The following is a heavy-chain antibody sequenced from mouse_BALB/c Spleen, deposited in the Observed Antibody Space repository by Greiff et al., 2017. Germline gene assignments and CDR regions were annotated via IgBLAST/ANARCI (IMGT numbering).Heavy chain of an antibody. V-gene: IGHV1-87*01. CDR1: GYTFTSYW. CDR2: IYPGDGDT. Sequence: QVQLKQSGAELARPGASVKLSCKASGYTFTSYWMQWVKQRPGQGLEWIGAIYPGDGDTRYTQKFKGKATLTADKSSSTAYMQLSSLASEDSAVYYCARDYGYYFDYWGQGTTLTVSS. CDR3: ARDYGYYFDY. J-gene: IGHJ2*01. D-gene: IGHD1-2*01.